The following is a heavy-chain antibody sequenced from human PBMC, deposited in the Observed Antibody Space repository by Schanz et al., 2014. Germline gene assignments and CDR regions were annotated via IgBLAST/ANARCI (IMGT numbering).Heavy chain of an antibody. D-gene: IGHD6-13*01. Sequence: QVQLVEFGGGLVKPGGSLRLSCAASGFTFRDYYMSWIRQAPGKGLEWVSSISHSGGSKYYADSVKGRFTISRDNAKNSLYLQMNSLRAEDTAVYYCAREQIMAAAGLVDYWGHGDLPGDIWGQGTMVTVSS. CDR2: ISHSGGSK. V-gene: IGHV3-11*01. CDR1: GFTFRDYY. CDR3: AREQIMAAAGLVDYWGHGDLPGDI. J-gene: IGHJ3*02.